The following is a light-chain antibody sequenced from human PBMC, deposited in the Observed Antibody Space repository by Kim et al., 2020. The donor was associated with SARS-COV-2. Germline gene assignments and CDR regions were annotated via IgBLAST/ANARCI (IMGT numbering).Light chain of an antibody. CDR1: SVGSKS. CDR2: DDR. CDR3: QVWDSSNVHVI. Sequence: AAGTTGTMTCGGYSVGSKSVHWYQQRSGQAPVLVVYDDRDRPSGIPERFSGSNSVNTATLTINRVEAGDEADYYCQVWDSSNVHVIFGGGTQLTVL. J-gene: IGLJ2*01. V-gene: IGLV3-21*03.